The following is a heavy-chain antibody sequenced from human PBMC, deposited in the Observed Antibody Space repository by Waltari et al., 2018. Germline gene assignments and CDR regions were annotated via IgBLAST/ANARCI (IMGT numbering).Heavy chain of an antibody. CDR2: IYYSGST. CDR3: ARDVYYYGMDV. Sequence: QVQLQESGPGLVKPSETLSLTCTVSGGSISSYYWSWIRQPPGKGLEWIGYIYYSGSTNYNPSLKSRVTISVDTSKNQFSLKLSSVTAADTAVYHCARDVYYYGMDVWGQGTTVTISS. J-gene: IGHJ6*02. CDR1: GGSISSYY. V-gene: IGHV4-59*01.